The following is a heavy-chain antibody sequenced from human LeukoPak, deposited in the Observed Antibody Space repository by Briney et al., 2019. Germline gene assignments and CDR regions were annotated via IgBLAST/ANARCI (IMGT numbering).Heavy chain of an antibody. Sequence: SETLALTCTVSGGSISRYYWSWIQQPPGQGLEWIGYIYYSGSTNYNPSLLSRVTISVDTSKNQFSLKLSSVTAADTAVYYCAKSSGYYYGMDVGGQGTTVTVSS. CDR3: AKSSGYYYGMDV. CDR2: IYYSGST. J-gene: IGHJ6*02. V-gene: IGHV4-59*08. CDR1: GGSISRYY.